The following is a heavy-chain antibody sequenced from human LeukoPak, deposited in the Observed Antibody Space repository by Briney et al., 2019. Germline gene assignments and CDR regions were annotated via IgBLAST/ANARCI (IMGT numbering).Heavy chain of an antibody. Sequence: GPLRLSCAASGFTFSSYSMNWVRQAPGKGLEWVSSISSSSSYIYYADSVKGRFTISRDSAKNSLYLQMNSLRAEDTAVYYCARTSDYYDAFDIWGQGTMVTVSS. CDR1: GFTFSSYS. D-gene: IGHD3-10*01. CDR3: ARTSDYYDAFDI. J-gene: IGHJ3*02. V-gene: IGHV3-21*01. CDR2: ISSSSSYI.